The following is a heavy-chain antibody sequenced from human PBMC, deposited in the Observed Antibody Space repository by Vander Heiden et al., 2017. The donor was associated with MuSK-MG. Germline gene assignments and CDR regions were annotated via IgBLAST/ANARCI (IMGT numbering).Heavy chain of an antibody. D-gene: IGHD3-3*01. CDR1: GFTVSRNY. V-gene: IGHV3-66*01. Sequence: EVQLVESGGGLVQPGGSLRLSCAASGFTVSRNYMTWVRQAPGKGLEWVSVIYSGGSTYYADSVKGRFTISRDNSKNTLYLQMNSLRAEDTAVYYCAREFLVYYYGMDVWGQGTTVTVSS. J-gene: IGHJ6*02. CDR2: IYSGGST. CDR3: AREFLVYYYGMDV.